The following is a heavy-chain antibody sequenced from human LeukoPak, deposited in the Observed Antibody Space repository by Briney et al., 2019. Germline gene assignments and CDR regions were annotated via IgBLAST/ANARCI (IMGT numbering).Heavy chain of an antibody. D-gene: IGHD6-13*01. CDR3: ARDSLGYSSSLSYYGMDV. J-gene: IGHJ6*02. V-gene: IGHV1-18*01. Sequence: ASVKVSFKASGYTFTSYGISWVRQAPGQGLEWMGWISAYNGNTNYAQKLQGRVTMTTDTSTSTAYMELRSLRSDDTAVYYCARDSLGYSSSLSYYGMDVWAKGPRSPSP. CDR1: GYTFTSYG. CDR2: ISAYNGNT.